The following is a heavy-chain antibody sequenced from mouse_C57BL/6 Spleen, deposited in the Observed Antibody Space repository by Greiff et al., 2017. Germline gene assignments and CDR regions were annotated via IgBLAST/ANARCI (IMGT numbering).Heavy chain of an antibody. CDR1: GYTFTSYW. CDR2: IDPSDSET. D-gene: IGHD3-1*01. V-gene: IGHV1-52*01. Sequence: VQLQQPGAELVRPGSSVKLSCKASGYTFTSYWMHWVKQRPIQGLEWIGNIDPSDSETHSNQKFKDKATLTVDKSSSTAYLQLSSLTSEYSSFYYCTRQLLYAMDSWGQGTSVTVSS. CDR3: TRQLLYAMDS. J-gene: IGHJ4*01.